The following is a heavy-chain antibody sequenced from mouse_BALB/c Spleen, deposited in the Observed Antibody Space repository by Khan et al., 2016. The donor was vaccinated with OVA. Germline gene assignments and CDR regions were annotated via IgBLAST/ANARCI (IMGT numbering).Heavy chain of an antibody. V-gene: IGHV3-2*02. J-gene: IGHJ1*01. CDR2: ISYSGST. Sequence: EVQLQESGPGLVKPSQSLSLTCTVTGYSITSDYAWNWIRQFPGNKLEWMGYISYSGSTYYNPSLKSRISVTRDTSKNQFFLQLNSVTTEDTATYYYARSVLLLYWYFDVWGAGTTVTVSS. CDR1: GYSITSDYA. D-gene: IGHD1-1*01. CDR3: ARSVLLLYWYFDV.